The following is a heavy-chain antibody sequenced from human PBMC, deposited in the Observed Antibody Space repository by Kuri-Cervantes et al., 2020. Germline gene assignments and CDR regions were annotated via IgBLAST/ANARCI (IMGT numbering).Heavy chain of an antibody. Sequence: SETLSLTCTVSGGSISSYYWSWIRQPPGKGLEWIGYIYYSGSTNYNPSLKSRVTISVDTSKNQFSLKLSSVTAADTAVYYCARGAYSGYETTRGYFDYWGQGTLVTVSS. CDR2: IYYSGST. V-gene: IGHV4-59*01. J-gene: IGHJ4*02. CDR1: GGSISSYY. D-gene: IGHD5-12*01. CDR3: ARGAYSGYETTRGYFDY.